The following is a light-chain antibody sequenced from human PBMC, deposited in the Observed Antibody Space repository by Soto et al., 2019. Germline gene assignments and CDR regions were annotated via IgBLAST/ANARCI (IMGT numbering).Light chain of an antibody. J-gene: IGKJ2*01. CDR3: QQNYGTPNT. CDR2: TAS. Sequence: DIQMTQSPSSLSASVGDRVIITCRASQNIKKYLNWHQHKPGQAPKLLIYTASDLESGVASRFSGSGSGTDFTLTISSLQPEDFATYYCQQNYGTPNTFGQGTKVDIK. V-gene: IGKV1-39*01. CDR1: QNIKKY.